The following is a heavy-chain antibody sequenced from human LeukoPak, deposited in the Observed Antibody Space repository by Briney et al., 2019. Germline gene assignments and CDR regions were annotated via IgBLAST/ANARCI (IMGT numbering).Heavy chain of an antibody. CDR3: VRDLSPVSDRNVWYDALDI. CDR1: GFSFTPSW. D-gene: IGHD1-1*01. V-gene: IGHV3-7*01. CDR2: IAGDESQK. Sequence: GGSLRLSCVASGFSFTPSWMTWVRQAPGKGLEWVANIAGDESQKRYMDSVKGRFTISGDNAKNSLYLQLNSLRAEDTAIYYCVRDLSPVSDRNVWYDALDIWGQGTMVTVSS. J-gene: IGHJ3*02.